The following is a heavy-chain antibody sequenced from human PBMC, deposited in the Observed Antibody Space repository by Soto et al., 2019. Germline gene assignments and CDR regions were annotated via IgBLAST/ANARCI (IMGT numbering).Heavy chain of an antibody. CDR3: ARPHSYDSSGYYYDYYHYGMDV. D-gene: IGHD3-22*01. CDR1: GYTFTNYD. J-gene: IGHJ6*02. V-gene: IGHV1-8*01. Sequence: QVQLVRSGAEVKKPGASAKVSCKASGYTFTNYDINWVRQATGQGLEWMGWMNPNSGNTGYAQKFQGRVTMTRKTSISTAYMELSSLRSEDTAVYYCARPHSYDSSGYYYDYYHYGMDVWGQGTTVTVSS. CDR2: MNPNSGNT.